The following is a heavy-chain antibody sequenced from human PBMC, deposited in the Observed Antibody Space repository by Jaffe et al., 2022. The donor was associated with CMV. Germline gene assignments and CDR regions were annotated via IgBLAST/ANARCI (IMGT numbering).Heavy chain of an antibody. Sequence: EVQLVESGGGLVQPGRSLRLSCAASGFTFDDYAMHWVRQAPGKGLEWVSGISWNSGSIGYADSVKGRFTISRDNAKNSLYLQMNSLRAEDTALYYCAKDRDPGYSSSWGFDYWGQGTLVTVSS. V-gene: IGHV3-9*01. CDR2: ISWNSGSI. J-gene: IGHJ4*02. CDR3: AKDRDPGYSSSWGFDY. CDR1: GFTFDDYA. D-gene: IGHD6-13*01.